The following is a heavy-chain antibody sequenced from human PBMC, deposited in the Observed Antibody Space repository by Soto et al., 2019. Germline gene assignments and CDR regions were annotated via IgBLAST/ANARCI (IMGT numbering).Heavy chain of an antibody. V-gene: IGHV3-23*01. CDR3: AKSGPTNYFDF. CDR1: GFTFSTFA. J-gene: IGHJ4*02. CDR2: ITGGSGFT. D-gene: IGHD1-26*01. Sequence: VGSLRLGCAASGFTFSTFAMDWVRQAPGKGLEWVSGITGGSGFTFYADSVKGRFTISRDDSENTLFLQMSSLRAEDTAKYYCAKSGPTNYFDFWGQGTLVTVS.